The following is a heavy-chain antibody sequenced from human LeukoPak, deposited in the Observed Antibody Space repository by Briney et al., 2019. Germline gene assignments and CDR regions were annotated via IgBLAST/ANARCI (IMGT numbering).Heavy chain of an antibody. D-gene: IGHD2/OR15-2a*01. CDR3: ARGPTRANSSDY. Sequence: GGSLRLSCAASGFTFSSYWMSWVRQPPGKGLEWVAKIKQDGSEKYYVDSVKGRFTISRDNAKNSLYLQMNSLRTEDTAVYYCARGPTRANSSDYWGQGARLTVSS. V-gene: IGHV3-7*01. CDR2: IKQDGSEK. J-gene: IGHJ4*02. CDR1: GFTFSSYW.